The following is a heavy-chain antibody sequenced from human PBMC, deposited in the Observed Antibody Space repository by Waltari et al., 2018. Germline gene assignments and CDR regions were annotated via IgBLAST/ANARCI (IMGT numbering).Heavy chain of an antibody. D-gene: IGHD3-3*01. CDR2: VKQDGGEQ. V-gene: IGHV3-7*01. CDR3: ARSAFWTFDY. Sequence: VQLVVSGGSWVQTGGSLRIALGASAFDFGANWMAWVRRAPGKGLGGVAGVKQDGGEQYYVDSMKGRFTISRDNAKNSLYLQMNGLRAEDTAVYYCARSAFWTFDYWGQGTLVTVSS. CDR1: AFDFGANW. J-gene: IGHJ4*02.